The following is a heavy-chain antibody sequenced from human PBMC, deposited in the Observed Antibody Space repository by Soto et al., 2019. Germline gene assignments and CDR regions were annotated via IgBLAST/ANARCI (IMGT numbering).Heavy chain of an antibody. V-gene: IGHV3-33*01. D-gene: IGHD6-6*01. CDR3: VRSNRKSSSSGWGGGFDY. CDR2: IWSDGSDK. CDR1: GFTFSDSG. J-gene: IGHJ4*02. Sequence: QVQLVESGGGVVQPGGSLRLSCATSGFTFSDSGMHWVRQAPGKGLEWVAVIWSDGSDKSYADSVEGRFTISRDNSKNTLYRQRNSLRAEDTVVYYWVRSNRKSSSSGWGGGFDYWGQGTLVTVSS.